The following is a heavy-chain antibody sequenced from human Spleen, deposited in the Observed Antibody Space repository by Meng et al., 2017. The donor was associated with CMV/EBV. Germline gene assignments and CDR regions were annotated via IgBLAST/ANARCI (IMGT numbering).Heavy chain of an antibody. J-gene: IGHJ4*02. Sequence: GGSLRLSCAASGFTFSSNAMSWVRQAPGKGLEWVANINEEGTEEFYVDSVKGRFTISRDNAKNSLYLQMSSLRAEDTAVYYCAILTSSYYFDYWGQGTLVTVSS. CDR3: AILTSSYYFDY. CDR2: INEEGTEE. CDR1: GFTFSSNA. V-gene: IGHV3-7*03. D-gene: IGHD2-2*01.